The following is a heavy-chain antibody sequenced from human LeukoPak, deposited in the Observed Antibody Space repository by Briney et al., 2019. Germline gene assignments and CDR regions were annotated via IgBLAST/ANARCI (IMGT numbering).Heavy chain of an antibody. J-gene: IGHJ4*02. V-gene: IGHV3-48*03. CDR1: GSTFSSYE. D-gene: IGHD2-15*01. CDR3: ARVRPYCSGGSCYSMDY. Sequence: GGSLRLSCVASGSTFSSYEMNWVRQAPGKGPEWVSYISRSGDETYYADSAKGRFTISRDNAKNSLYLQTNSLRAEDTAVYYCARVRPYCSGGSCYSMDYWGQGTLVTVSS. CDR2: ISRSGDET.